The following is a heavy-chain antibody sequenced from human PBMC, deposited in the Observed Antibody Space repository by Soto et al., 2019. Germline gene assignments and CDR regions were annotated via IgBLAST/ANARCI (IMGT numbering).Heavy chain of an antibody. CDR2: IKSKTDGGTT. CDR1: GFTFSTAW. CDR3: TVQYYDFWSGYSDGMDV. Sequence: GGSLRLSCAASGFTFSTAWMNWVRQAQGKGLEWVGRIKSKTDGGTTDYAAPVKGRFTISRDDSKNTLYLQMNSLKTEDTAVYYCTVQYYDFWSGYSDGMDVWGQGTTVTVSS. D-gene: IGHD3-3*01. V-gene: IGHV3-15*07. J-gene: IGHJ6*02.